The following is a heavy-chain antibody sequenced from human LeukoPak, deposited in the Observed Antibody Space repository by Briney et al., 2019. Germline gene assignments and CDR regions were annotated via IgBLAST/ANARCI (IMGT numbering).Heavy chain of an antibody. J-gene: IGHJ4*02. CDR3: ARDLSSGLYDY. D-gene: IGHD6-19*01. V-gene: IGHV4-61*08. Sequence: SETLSLTCTVSGGSISSGGYYWSWIRQHPGKGLEWIGYIYYSGSTNYNPSLKSRVTISVDTSKNQFSLKLSSVTAADTAVYYCARDLSSGLYDYWGQGTLVTVSS. CDR2: IYYSGST. CDR1: GGSISSGGYY.